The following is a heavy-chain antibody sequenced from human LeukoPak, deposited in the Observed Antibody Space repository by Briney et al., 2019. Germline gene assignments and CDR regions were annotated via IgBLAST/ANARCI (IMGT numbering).Heavy chain of an antibody. Sequence: ASVKVSCKASGYTFTGYYLHRVRQAPGQGLEWMGWINPHSGVTTFPQKFQGRVTMTMDTSISTTYMELNRLRSDDTAVYYCARDQVAATSAHNFDYWGQGTLVTVSS. CDR3: ARDQVAATSAHNFDY. J-gene: IGHJ4*02. CDR1: GYTFTGYY. V-gene: IGHV1-2*02. D-gene: IGHD1-26*01. CDR2: INPHSGVT.